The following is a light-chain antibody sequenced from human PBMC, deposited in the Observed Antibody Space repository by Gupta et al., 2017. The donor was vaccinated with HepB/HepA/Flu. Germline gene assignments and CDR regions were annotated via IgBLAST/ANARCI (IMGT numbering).Light chain of an antibody. Sequence: QSALTQPPSVSGSPGQSVTISCTGISSDVGSYNRVSWYQQSPGTAPKLMIYEVSNRPSGVPDRFSGSNSGNTASLTISGLQAEDEADYYCSSYTSSSIVKVGGGTKLTVL. V-gene: IGLV2-18*02. CDR1: SSDVGSYNR. CDR2: EVS. J-gene: IGLJ2*01. CDR3: SSYTSSSIVK.